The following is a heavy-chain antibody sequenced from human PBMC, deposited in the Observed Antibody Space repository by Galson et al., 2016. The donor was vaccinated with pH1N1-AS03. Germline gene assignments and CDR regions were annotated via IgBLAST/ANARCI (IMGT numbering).Heavy chain of an antibody. Sequence: GAEVKKPGESLRISCQGSGYSFPSYWINWVRQMLGTGLEWMGRIDPSDSYTNYSPSFKGHVTFSTDKSISTAYLHWNSLQASDTAMYYCARLMLRGRQNSGNAFDIWGQGTMVTVSP. D-gene: IGHD3-10*01. CDR1: GYSFPSYW. CDR3: ARLMLRGRQNSGNAFDI. J-gene: IGHJ3*02. V-gene: IGHV5-10-1*01. CDR2: IDPSDSYT.